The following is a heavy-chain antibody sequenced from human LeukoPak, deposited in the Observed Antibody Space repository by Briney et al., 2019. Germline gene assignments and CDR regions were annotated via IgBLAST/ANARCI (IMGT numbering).Heavy chain of an antibody. CDR1: CCNFNSYW. CDR2: IYPRGSDT. CDR3: AISGSYWYFDY. Sequence: PGASPQISREGSCCNFNSYWIGWGRQLPGKGLERMGRIYPRGSDTRYSMPFQGQVPISADKSISTSSLHWSSPTPSDTAMYYCAISGSYWYFDYWGQGPLVSVSS. J-gene: IGHJ4*02. V-gene: IGHV5-51*01. D-gene: IGHD1-26*01.